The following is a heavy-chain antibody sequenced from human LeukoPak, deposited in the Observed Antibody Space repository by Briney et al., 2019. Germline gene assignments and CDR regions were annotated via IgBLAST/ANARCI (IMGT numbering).Heavy chain of an antibody. CDR1: GFTFSNAW. D-gene: IGHD3-10*01. V-gene: IGHV3-15*01. CDR3: TTSLSITMVRGVIIPFDY. Sequence: GGSLRLSCAASGFTFSNAWKSWVRQAPGKGLEWVGRIKSKIDGGTTDYAAPVKGRFTISRDDSKNTLYLQMNSLKTEDTAVYYCTTSLSITMVRGVIIPFDYWGQGTLVTVSS. CDR2: IKSKIDGGTT. J-gene: IGHJ4*02.